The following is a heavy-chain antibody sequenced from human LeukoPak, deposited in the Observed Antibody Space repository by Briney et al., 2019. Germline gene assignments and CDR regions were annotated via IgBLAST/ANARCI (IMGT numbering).Heavy chain of an antibody. CDR2: IKQDGSEK. V-gene: IGHV3-7*01. Sequence: GGSLRLSCAASGFTFSSYWMSWVRQAPGKGLEWVANIKQDGSEKYYVDSVKGRFTISRDNAKNSLYLQMNSLRAEDTAVYYCAREIIPQLRLGELSLSSDGMDVWGQGTTVTVSS. CDR1: GFTFSSYW. D-gene: IGHD3-16*02. J-gene: IGHJ6*02. CDR3: AREIIPQLRLGELSLSSDGMDV.